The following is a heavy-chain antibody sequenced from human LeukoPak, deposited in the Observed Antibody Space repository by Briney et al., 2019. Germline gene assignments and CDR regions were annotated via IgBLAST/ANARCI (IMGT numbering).Heavy chain of an antibody. CDR2: ISGGGGTT. J-gene: IGHJ4*02. Sequence: PGGSLTLSCAGSGFTFDDYPMHWVRHFPGKGLEWLSLISGGGGTTYYADSVKGRFTISRDNSKNLLYLQMNRLITDDTALYYCGKEYYWRRGILVSVP. CDR3: GKEYY. V-gene: IGHV3-43*02. CDR1: GFTFDDYP.